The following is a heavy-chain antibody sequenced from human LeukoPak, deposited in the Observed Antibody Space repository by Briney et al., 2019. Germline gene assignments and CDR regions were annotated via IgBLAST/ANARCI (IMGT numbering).Heavy chain of an antibody. CDR1: GRTFTSYA. Sequence: GASVKLSCTAAGRTFTSYAFSWVRQAPGPGLEWMGGIIPIFGTANYARKFQGRVTITADKSTSTAYMELSSLRSEDTAVYYCARELRQYNWNDRGYNWFDPWGQGTLVTVSS. V-gene: IGHV1-69*06. CDR2: IIPIFGTA. CDR3: ARELRQYNWNDRGYNWFDP. D-gene: IGHD1-1*01. J-gene: IGHJ5*02.